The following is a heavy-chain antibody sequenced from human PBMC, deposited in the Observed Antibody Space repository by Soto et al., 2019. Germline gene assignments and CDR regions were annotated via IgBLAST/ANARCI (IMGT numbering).Heavy chain of an antibody. D-gene: IGHD2-8*01. CDR1: GFTFSSYA. V-gene: IGHV3-23*01. CDR2: ISGSGGST. J-gene: IGHJ3*02. Sequence: GGSLRLSCAASGFTFSSYAMSWVRQAPGKGLEWVSAISGSGGSTYYADSVKGRFTISRDNSKNTLYLQMNSLRAEDTAVYYCAKRLREWSTTLGAFDIWGQGTMVTVSS. CDR3: AKRLREWSTTLGAFDI.